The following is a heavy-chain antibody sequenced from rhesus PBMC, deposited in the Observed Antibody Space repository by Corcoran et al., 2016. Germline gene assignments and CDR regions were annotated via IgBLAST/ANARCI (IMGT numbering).Heavy chain of an antibody. V-gene: IGHV4-122*02. CDR2: ISYSGST. CDR1: GYSISSGYG. D-gene: IGHD3-16*01. J-gene: IGHJ4*01. CDR3: ARRGYYSGSYRREFDY. Sequence: QLQLQESGPGLVKPSETLSLTCAVPGYSISSGYGWSWIRQPPGKGLEWIGYISYSGSTSYNPSLKSRVTISRDTSKNQFSLKLSSVTAADTAVYYCARRGYYSGSYRREFDYWGQGVLVTVSS.